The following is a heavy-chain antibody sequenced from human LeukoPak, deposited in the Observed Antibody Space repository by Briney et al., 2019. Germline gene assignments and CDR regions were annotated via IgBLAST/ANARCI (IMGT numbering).Heavy chain of an antibody. CDR3: AKESRRDGSNFWDPPVTYFDY. J-gene: IGHJ4*02. Sequence: GGSLRLSCAASGFTFSSYAMSWVRQAPGKGLEWVSAISGSGGSTYYADSVKGRFTISRDNSKNTLYLQMNSLRAEDTAVYYCAKESRRDGSNFWDPPVTYFDYWGRGTLVTVSS. CDR1: GFTFSSYA. D-gene: IGHD5-24*01. V-gene: IGHV3-23*01. CDR2: ISGSGGST.